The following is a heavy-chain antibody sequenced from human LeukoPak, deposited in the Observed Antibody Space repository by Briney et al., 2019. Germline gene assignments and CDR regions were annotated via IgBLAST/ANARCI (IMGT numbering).Heavy chain of an antibody. J-gene: IGHJ6*02. V-gene: IGHV3-7*03. CDR1: GFTFSSYW. Sequence: GGSLRLSCAASGFTFSSYWMNWARQAPGKGLEWVASINHNGNVNYYVDSVKGRFIISRDNAKNSLYLQMSNLRAEDTAVYFCARGGGLDVWGQGATVTVSS. CDR2: INHNGNVN. CDR3: ARGGGLDV. D-gene: IGHD3-16*01.